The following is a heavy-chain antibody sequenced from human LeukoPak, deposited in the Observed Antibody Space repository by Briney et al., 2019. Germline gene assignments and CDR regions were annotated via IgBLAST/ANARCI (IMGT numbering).Heavy chain of an antibody. CDR3: ARRKRGSGGPFDY. V-gene: IGHV4-59*08. Sequence: SETLSLTCAVSGGSISDYYWTWIRQSPGTGLEWIGYMDYSGSTAYNPSLKSRVTISIDTSKKQFSLELSSVTAADTAIYFCARRKRGSGGPFDYWGQGTLVTVSS. CDR1: GGSISDYY. CDR2: MDYSGST. D-gene: IGHD6-19*01. J-gene: IGHJ4*02.